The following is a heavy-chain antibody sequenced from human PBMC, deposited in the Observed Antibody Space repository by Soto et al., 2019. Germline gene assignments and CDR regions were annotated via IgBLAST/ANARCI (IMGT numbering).Heavy chain of an antibody. V-gene: IGHV4-59*01. Sequence: SETLSLTCTVSGGSISSYYWSWIRQPPGKGLEWIGYIYYSGSTNYNPSLKSRVTISVDTSKNQFSLKLSSVTAADTAVYYCARVSVQGPAYDFWSGKRGYYYYGMDVWGQGTTVTVSS. CDR3: ARVSVQGPAYDFWSGKRGYYYYGMDV. J-gene: IGHJ6*02. CDR1: GGSISSYY. D-gene: IGHD3-3*01. CDR2: IYYSGST.